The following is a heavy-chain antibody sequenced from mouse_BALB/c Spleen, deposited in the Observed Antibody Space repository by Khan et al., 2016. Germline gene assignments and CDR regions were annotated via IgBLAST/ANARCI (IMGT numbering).Heavy chain of an antibody. CDR3: ARYCDYYSSGRYFDV. CDR1: GYTFTNYG. J-gene: IGHJ1*01. CDR2: INTYSGAS. D-gene: IGHD1-1*01. V-gene: IGHV9-3-1*01. Sequence: QIQLVQSGPELKKPGKTVKISCKASGYTFTNYGMNWVKQAPGKGLKWMGWINTYSGASTYADDFKGQFTFSLETSANTAYLQMNNLKNEDPATYFGARYCDYYSSGRYFDVWGAGTTVTVSS.